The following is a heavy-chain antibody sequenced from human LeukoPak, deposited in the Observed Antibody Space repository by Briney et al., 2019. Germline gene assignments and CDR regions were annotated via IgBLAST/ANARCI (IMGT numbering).Heavy chain of an antibody. D-gene: IGHD2/OR15-2a*01. CDR3: ARDLDFYATDY. Sequence: PGGSLRLSCAASGFSLRRYWMSWVRQAPGKGLEWVANIGKDGTGNHYVDSVKGRFTISRDNAKNSVYLEMNSLRADDTAVYYCARDLDFYATDYWGQGTLVTVSS. CDR1: GFSLRRYW. CDR2: IGKDGTGN. J-gene: IGHJ4*02. V-gene: IGHV3-7*01.